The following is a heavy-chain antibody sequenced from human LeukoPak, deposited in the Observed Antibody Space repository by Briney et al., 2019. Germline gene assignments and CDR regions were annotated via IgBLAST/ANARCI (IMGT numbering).Heavy chain of an antibody. V-gene: IGHV4-34*01. D-gene: IGHD3-10*01. J-gene: IGHJ5*02. CDR3: ARDLMDGSGSLSWFDP. CDR2: INHSGST. Sequence: SSETLSLTCAVYGGSFSGYYWSWIRQPPGKGLEWIGEINHSGSTNYNPSLKSRVTISVDKSKNQFSLKLSSVTAADTAVYYCARDLMDGSGSLSWFDPWGQGTLVTVSS. CDR1: GGSFSGYY.